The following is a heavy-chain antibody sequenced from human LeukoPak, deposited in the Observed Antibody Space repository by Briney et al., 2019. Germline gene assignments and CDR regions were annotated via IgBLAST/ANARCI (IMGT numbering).Heavy chain of an antibody. CDR3: AKIATDYDFWSGEGGHFDY. CDR1: GFTFSSYA. J-gene: IGHJ4*02. V-gene: IGHV3-23*01. D-gene: IGHD3-3*01. Sequence: PGGSLRLSCAASGFTFSSYAMSWVRQAPGKGLEWVSAISGSGGSTYYADSVKGRFTISRDNSKNTLYLQMNSLRAEDTAVYYCAKIATDYDFWSGEGGHFDYWGQGTLVTVSS. CDR2: ISGSGGST.